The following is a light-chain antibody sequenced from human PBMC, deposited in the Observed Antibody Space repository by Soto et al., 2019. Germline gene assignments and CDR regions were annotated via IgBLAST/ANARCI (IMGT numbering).Light chain of an antibody. CDR2: DAS. Sequence: DIQMTQSPSSLSASVGDRVTITCQASQDISNNLHWYQLKPGKAPKLLIYDASNLETGGTSRFSGSGSGTDFTFTISSLQPEDVAIYYCQQYDDLPRTFGHGTKLQIK. CDR3: QQYDDLPRT. J-gene: IGKJ2*01. V-gene: IGKV1-33*01. CDR1: QDISNN.